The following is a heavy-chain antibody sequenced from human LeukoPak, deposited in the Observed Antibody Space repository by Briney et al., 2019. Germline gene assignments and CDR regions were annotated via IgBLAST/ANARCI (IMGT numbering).Heavy chain of an antibody. D-gene: IGHD1-26*01. Sequence: PGGSLRLSCAASGFTFSRYAMHWVREAPGKGLEYVSAISSNGGSTYYANSVKGRFTISRDNSENTLYLQMGSLRAEDMAVYYCARAPRGGSYYFDYWGQGTLVTVSS. J-gene: IGHJ4*02. CDR1: GFTFSRYA. V-gene: IGHV3-64*01. CDR3: ARAPRGGSYYFDY. CDR2: ISSNGGST.